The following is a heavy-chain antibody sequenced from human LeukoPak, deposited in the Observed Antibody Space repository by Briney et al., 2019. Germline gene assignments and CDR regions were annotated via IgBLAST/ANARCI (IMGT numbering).Heavy chain of an antibody. Sequence: PSETLSLTCAVYGGSFSGYYWSWIRQPPGKGLEWIGEINHSGTTNYNPSLKSRVTISLDTSKNQFSLKLSSVTAADTAVYYCASSGSGSYYNFDYWGQGPWSPSPQ. CDR1: GGSFSGYY. D-gene: IGHD3-10*01. V-gene: IGHV4-34*01. J-gene: IGHJ4*02. CDR3: ASSGSGSYYNFDY. CDR2: INHSGTT.